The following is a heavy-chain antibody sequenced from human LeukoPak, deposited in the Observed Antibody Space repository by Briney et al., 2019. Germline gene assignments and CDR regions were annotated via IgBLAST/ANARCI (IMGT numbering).Heavy chain of an antibody. CDR2: ISNSGRTI. J-gene: IGHJ6*03. CDR3: ARVIATRPHYHYYMDV. CDR1: GFTFSEHY. Sequence: PGESLQISCVASGFTFSEHYMTWIRQAPGKGLEWVSYISNSGRTIYYAASVKGRFTISRGNAENSLYLQMNSLRVEDTAVYYCARVIATRPHYHYYMDVWGKGTTVTVSS. D-gene: IGHD6-6*01. V-gene: IGHV3-11*04.